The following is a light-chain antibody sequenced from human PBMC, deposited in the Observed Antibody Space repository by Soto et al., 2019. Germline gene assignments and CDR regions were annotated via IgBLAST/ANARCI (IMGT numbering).Light chain of an antibody. J-gene: IGLJ1*01. Sequence: QSALTQPASVSGSPGQSITISCTGTNSDIGAYNYVSWYQQHPGKAPELMIYYVTSRPSGVSYRFSGSKSGNTASLTISGLQAEDEADYYCSSFTNSDSYVFGTGTKATVL. CDR3: SSFTNSDSYV. V-gene: IGLV2-14*03. CDR1: NSDIGAYNY. CDR2: YVT.